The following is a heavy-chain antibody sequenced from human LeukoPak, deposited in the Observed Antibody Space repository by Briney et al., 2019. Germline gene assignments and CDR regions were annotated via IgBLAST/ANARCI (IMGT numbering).Heavy chain of an antibody. J-gene: IGHJ4*02. CDR1: GGSISSGSYF. Sequence: PSETLSLTCTVSGGSISSGSYFWSWIRQPAGKGLEWIGRINTSGSTNYNPSLKSRVTISVDKSKNQFSLKLSSVTAADTAVYYCARGGGDYYDSSGYSELFDYWGQGTLVTVSS. D-gene: IGHD3-22*01. CDR3: ARGGGDYYDSSGYSELFDY. V-gene: IGHV4-61*02. CDR2: INTSGST.